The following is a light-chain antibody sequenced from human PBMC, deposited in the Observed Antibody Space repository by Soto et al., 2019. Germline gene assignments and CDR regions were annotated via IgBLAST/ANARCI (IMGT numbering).Light chain of an antibody. J-gene: IGKJ4*01. CDR1: ASLLHSNGYNC. Sequence: DIVMTQSPLSLPVTPGEPASISCRSSASLLHSNGYNCLDWYVQKPGQSPQLLIYFGSYRTSGVPDRLSGSVSGTDFTLKISRVEAEDVGVYYCMQALQTPLTFGGGTKVEIK. CDR3: MQALQTPLT. V-gene: IGKV2-28*01. CDR2: FGS.